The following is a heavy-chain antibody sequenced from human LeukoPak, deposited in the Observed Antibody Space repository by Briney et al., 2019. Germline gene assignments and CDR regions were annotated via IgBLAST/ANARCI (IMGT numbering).Heavy chain of an antibody. CDR2: ISSNGGST. D-gene: IGHD4/OR15-4a*01. J-gene: IGHJ4*02. CDR1: GFTFSSYA. CDR3: AKGVARFGYGALLDY. Sequence: PGGSLRLSCAAPGFTFSSYAMHWVRQAPGKGLEYVSAISSNGGSTYYANSVKGRFTISRDNSKNTLYLQMGSLRAEDMAVYYCAKGVARFGYGALLDYWGQGTLVTVSS. V-gene: IGHV3-64*01.